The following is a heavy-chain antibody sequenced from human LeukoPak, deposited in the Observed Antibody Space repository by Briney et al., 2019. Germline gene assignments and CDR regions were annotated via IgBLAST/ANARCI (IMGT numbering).Heavy chain of an antibody. J-gene: IGHJ4*02. CDR2: ISSSSSYI. V-gene: IGHV3-21*01. CDR1: GFICSDYA. D-gene: IGHD3-22*01. Sequence: GGSLRLSCTASGFICSDYAMNWVRQAPGKGLEWVSSISSSSSYIYYADSVKGRFTISRDNAKNSLYLQMNSLRAEDTAVYYCARVDTYYYDSSGYSPLDYWGQGTLVTVSS. CDR3: ARVDTYYYDSSGYSPLDY.